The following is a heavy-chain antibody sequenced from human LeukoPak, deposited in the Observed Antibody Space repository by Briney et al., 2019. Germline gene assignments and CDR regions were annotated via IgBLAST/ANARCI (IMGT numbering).Heavy chain of an antibody. CDR3: ARLPRPSYYYERSGYSCDK. CDR2: IHSSGSI. Sequence: PSETLSLTCTVSGGSISSYYWSWIRQPAGKGLEWIGRIHSSGSINYNPSLKSRVTISVDTSKNQFSLKLNSVSAADTAVYYCARLPRPSYYYERSGYSCDKWSQGTLVTVSS. J-gene: IGHJ4*02. CDR1: GGSISSYY. D-gene: IGHD3-22*01. V-gene: IGHV4-4*07.